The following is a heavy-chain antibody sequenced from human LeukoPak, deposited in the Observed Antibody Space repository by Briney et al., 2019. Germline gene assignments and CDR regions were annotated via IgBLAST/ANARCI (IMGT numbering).Heavy chain of an antibody. V-gene: IGHV3-23*01. CDR1: GFSVSSFG. D-gene: IGHD6-19*01. CDR3: AQGYSSGWYPY. J-gene: IGHJ4*02. Sequence: GGSLRLSCAVSGFSVSSFGISWVRQAPGEGLDWISAISVNGETAYYADSVKGRFIISRDNSKNTLYLQMSSLRAEDTAVYYCAQGYSSGWYPYWGQGSLVSVSS. CDR2: ISVNGETA.